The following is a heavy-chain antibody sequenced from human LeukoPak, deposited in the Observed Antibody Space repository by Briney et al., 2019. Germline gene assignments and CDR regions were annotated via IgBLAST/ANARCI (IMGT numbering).Heavy chain of an antibody. Sequence: ASVKVSCKASGYTFTGYYMHWVRQAPGQGLEWMGWINPNSGGTNYAQKFQGRVTMTRDTSISTAYMELSRLRSADTAVYYCARDSLYSSSDLFDYWGQGTLVTVSS. V-gene: IGHV1-2*02. J-gene: IGHJ4*02. CDR1: GYTFTGYY. D-gene: IGHD6-6*01. CDR3: ARDSLYSSSDLFDY. CDR2: INPNSGGT.